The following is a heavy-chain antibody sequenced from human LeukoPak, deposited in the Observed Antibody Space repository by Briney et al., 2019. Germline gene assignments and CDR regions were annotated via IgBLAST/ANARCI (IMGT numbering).Heavy chain of an antibody. D-gene: IGHD1-26*01. Sequence: GGSLRLSCAASGFTLSSNYMSWVRQAPGKGLEWVSVIYSGGTTYYTDSVKGRFTISRDNSKNTLYLQMNSLRAEDTAVYYCAKDIVGGEGDYFDYWGQGTLVTVSS. J-gene: IGHJ4*02. V-gene: IGHV3-53*01. CDR1: GFTLSSNY. CDR2: IYSGGTT. CDR3: AKDIVGGEGDYFDY.